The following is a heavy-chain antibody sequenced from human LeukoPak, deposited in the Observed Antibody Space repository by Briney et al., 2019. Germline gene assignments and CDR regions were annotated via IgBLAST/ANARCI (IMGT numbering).Heavy chain of an antibody. Sequence: GGPLRLSCAASGFTYNSYWMSGVRQAPGKGLEWVANIKQDGSEKYYVDSVKGRFTISRDNAKNSLYLQMNSLRAEATAVYYCARDSGYSYGYPDAFDVWGQGTMVTVSS. CDR2: IKQDGSEK. V-gene: IGHV3-7*05. J-gene: IGHJ3*01. CDR1: GFTYNSYW. CDR3: ARDSGYSYGYPDAFDV. D-gene: IGHD5-18*01.